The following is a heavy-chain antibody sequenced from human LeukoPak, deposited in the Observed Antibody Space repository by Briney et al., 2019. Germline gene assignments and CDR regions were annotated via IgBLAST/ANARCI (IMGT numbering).Heavy chain of an antibody. J-gene: IGHJ5*02. CDR3: ARKENILTGYYDH. Sequence: GGSLRLSCAASGFTFSNYEMNWVRQAPGKGLEWVSYISSSGSTIYYADSVKGRFTISRDNAKNSLYLQMNSLRAEDTAVYYCARKENILTGYYDHWGQGTLVTVSS. V-gene: IGHV3-48*03. CDR1: GFTFSNYE. CDR2: ISSSGSTI. D-gene: IGHD3-9*01.